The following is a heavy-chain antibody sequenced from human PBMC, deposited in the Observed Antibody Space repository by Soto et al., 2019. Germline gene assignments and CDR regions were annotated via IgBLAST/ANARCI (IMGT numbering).Heavy chain of an antibody. CDR1: GGSISSSSYY. V-gene: IGHV4-39*01. CDR3: ARPVSSGWDNWFDP. J-gene: IGHJ5*02. D-gene: IGHD6-19*01. Sequence: QLQLQESGPGLVKPSETLSLTCTVSGGSISSSSYYWGWIRQPPGKGLEWIGSIYYSGSTYYNPSLKSRVTISVDTSKNQFSLKLSSVTAADTAVYYCARPVSSGWDNWFDPWGQGTLVTVSS. CDR2: IYYSGST.